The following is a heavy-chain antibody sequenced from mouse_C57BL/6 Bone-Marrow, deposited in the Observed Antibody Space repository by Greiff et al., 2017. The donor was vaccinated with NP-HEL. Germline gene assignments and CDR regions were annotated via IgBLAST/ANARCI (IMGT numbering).Heavy chain of an antibody. V-gene: IGHV1-74*01. Sequence: QVQLQQPGAELVKPGASVKVSCKASGYTFTSYWMHWVKQRPGQGLEWIGRIHPSDSDTNYNQKFKGKATLTVDKSSSQAYMQLSSRTSEDSAVDYCAIILFTTVVADYAMDYWGQGTSVTVSS. CDR2: IHPSDSDT. CDR3: AIILFTTVVADYAMDY. CDR1: GYTFTSYW. D-gene: IGHD1-1*01. J-gene: IGHJ4*01.